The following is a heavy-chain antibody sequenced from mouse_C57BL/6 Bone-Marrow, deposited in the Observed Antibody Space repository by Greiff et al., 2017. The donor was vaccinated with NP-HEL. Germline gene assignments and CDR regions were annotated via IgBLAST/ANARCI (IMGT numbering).Heavy chain of an antibody. Sequence: QVQLQQSGAELVKPGASVKMSCKASGYTFTTYPIEWMKQNHGKSLEWIGNFHPYNDDTKYNHTFQGKATLTAEKSSSTVYMELSRLTSDDSAVYDCARRRFYALDYWGQGTSVTVSS. CDR1: GYTFTTYP. CDR2: FHPYNDDT. V-gene: IGHV1-47*01. CDR3: ARRRFYALDY. J-gene: IGHJ4*01.